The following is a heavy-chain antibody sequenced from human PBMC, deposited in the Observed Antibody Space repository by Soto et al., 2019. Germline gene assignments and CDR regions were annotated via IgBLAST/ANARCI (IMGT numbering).Heavy chain of an antibody. D-gene: IGHD3-10*01. CDR1: GFTFSSYS. CDR3: AGGKYYGSGHYGMDV. J-gene: IGHJ6*02. Sequence: EVQLVESGGGLVQPGGSLRLSCAASGFTFSSYSMNWVRQAPGKGLEWVSYISSSSSTIYYADSVKGRFTISRDNAXXSLYLQMNSLRDEDTAVYYCAGGKYYGSGHYGMDVWGQGTTVTVSS. CDR2: ISSSSSTI. V-gene: IGHV3-48*02.